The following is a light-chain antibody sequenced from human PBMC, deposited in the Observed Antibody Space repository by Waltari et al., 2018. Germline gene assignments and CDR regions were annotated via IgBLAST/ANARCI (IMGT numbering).Light chain of an antibody. CDR1: QSISSW. V-gene: IGKV1-5*03. J-gene: IGKJ1*01. CDR2: KAS. CDR3: QQYNSYSWT. Sequence: DIQMTQSPSTLSASVGDRVTITCRASQSISSWLAWFQQKPGKAPKLLIYKASSLESVVPSRFSGSGSGTEFTLTISSLQPDDFATYYCQQYNSYSWTFGQGP.